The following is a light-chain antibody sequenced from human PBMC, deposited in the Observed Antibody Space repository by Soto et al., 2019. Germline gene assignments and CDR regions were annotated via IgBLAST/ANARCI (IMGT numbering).Light chain of an antibody. CDR2: GAS. CDR3: QQYGSPR. CDR1: QSVSSN. Sequence: EILMTQSPATLSVSPGERATLSCRASQSVSSNLAFYQQKPGQAPRLLIYGASSRATGIPDRFSGSGSGTDFTLTISRLEPEDFAVYYCQQYGSPRFGGGTKVDI. J-gene: IGKJ4*01. V-gene: IGKV3-20*01.